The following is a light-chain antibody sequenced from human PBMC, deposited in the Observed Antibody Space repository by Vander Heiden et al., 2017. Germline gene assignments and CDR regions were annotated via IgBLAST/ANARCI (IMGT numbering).Light chain of an antibody. CDR2: DVS. CDR1: HDINNC. Sequence: QMTQSPSSLSASVVDRVTITCQASHDINNCLNWYHQKPGKAPKLLIYDVSHLESGVPSRFSGSRSGRDFTLTISGLQPEDIGTYYCQQFDYLPTFGPGTKVEI. CDR3: QQFDYLPT. V-gene: IGKV1-33*01. J-gene: IGKJ1*01.